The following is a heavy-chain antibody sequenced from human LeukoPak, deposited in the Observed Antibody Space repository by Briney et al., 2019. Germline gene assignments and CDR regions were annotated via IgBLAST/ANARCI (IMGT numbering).Heavy chain of an antibody. J-gene: IGHJ5*02. CDR3: ARDFSRMAAAGPEGNWFDP. D-gene: IGHD6-13*01. CDR2: INPSGGST. Sequence: ASVKVSCKASGYTFTSYYMHWVRQAPGQGLEWMGIINPSGGSTSYAQKFQGRVTMTRDTSTSTVYMELSSLRSEDTAVYYCARDFSRMAAAGPEGNWFDPWGQGTLVTVSS. V-gene: IGHV1-46*01. CDR1: GYTFTSYY.